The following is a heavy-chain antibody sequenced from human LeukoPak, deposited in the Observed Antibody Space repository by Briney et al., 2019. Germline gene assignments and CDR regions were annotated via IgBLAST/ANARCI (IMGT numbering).Heavy chain of an antibody. Sequence: SVKVSCKASGGTFSSYAISWVRQDPGQGLEWMGGIIPIFGTANYAQKFQGRVTITADKSTSTAYMELSSLRSEDTAVYYCASGPLYCSSTSCYSAGWFDPWGQGTLVTVSS. CDR2: IIPIFGTA. CDR1: GGTFSSYA. D-gene: IGHD2-2*02. CDR3: ASGPLYCSSTSCYSAGWFDP. V-gene: IGHV1-69*06. J-gene: IGHJ5*02.